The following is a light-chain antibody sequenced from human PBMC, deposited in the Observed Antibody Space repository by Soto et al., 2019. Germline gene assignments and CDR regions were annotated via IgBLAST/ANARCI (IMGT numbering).Light chain of an antibody. Sequence: QSVLTQPPSVSGAPGQRVTISCTGSSSNIGAGYDVHWYQQLPGTAPKLLIYGNSNRPSGVPDRCSGSKSGTSASLAITGLQAEDEADYYCPSYDSSLSGFYVFGTGTKVTVL. V-gene: IGLV1-40*01. CDR1: SSNIGAGYD. J-gene: IGLJ1*01. CDR3: PSYDSSLSGFYV. CDR2: GNS.